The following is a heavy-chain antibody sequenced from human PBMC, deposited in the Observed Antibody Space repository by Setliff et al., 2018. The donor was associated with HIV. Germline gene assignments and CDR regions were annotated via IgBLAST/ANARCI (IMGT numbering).Heavy chain of an antibody. J-gene: IGHJ5*02. CDR2: INHSGST. V-gene: IGHV4-34*01. CDR1: AGSISGYY. CDR3: ARGGTVTMVRGRNWFDP. Sequence: SETLSLTCAVYAGSISGYYWSWIRQSPGKGLGWIGEINHSGSTNYNPSLKSRVTISVDTSKNQFSLKLSSVTAADTAVYYCARGGTVTMVRGRNWFDPWGQGTLVTVSS. D-gene: IGHD3-10*01.